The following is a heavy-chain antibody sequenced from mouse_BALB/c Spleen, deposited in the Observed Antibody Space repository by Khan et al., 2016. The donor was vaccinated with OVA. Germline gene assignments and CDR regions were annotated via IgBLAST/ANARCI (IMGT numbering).Heavy chain of an antibody. Sequence: EVHLVESGGDVVKPGGSLKLSCAASGFTFSTYGMSWVRQTPDKRLEWVATVSTGGHYTYYPDTVKGRFTISRDNAKNTLYLQMSSLKSEDTAIFYWLRLAYYYDSEGFAYWGQGTLVTVSA. V-gene: IGHV5-6*01. CDR2: VSTGGHYT. CDR1: GFTFSTYG. D-gene: IGHD1-1*01. J-gene: IGHJ3*01. CDR3: LRLAYYYDSEGFAY.